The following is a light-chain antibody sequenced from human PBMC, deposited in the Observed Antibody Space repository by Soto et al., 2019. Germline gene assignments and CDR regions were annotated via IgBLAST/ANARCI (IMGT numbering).Light chain of an antibody. CDR3: QSYDSSLSLYV. CDR2: GNS. V-gene: IGLV1-40*01. J-gene: IGLJ1*01. CDR1: SSNIGAGYD. Sequence: QSVLTQWPSVSGAPGQRVTISCTGSSSNIGAGYDVHWYQQLPGTAPKLLIYGNSNRPSGVPDRFSGSKSGTAASLAITGLQAEDEADYYCQSYDSSLSLYVFGPGTKLTVL.